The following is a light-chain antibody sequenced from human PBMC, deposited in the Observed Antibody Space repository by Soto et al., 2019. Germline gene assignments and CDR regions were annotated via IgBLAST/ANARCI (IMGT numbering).Light chain of an antibody. CDR2: DAS. J-gene: IGKJ2*01. V-gene: IGKV3-11*01. Sequence: EIVLTQSPATLSLSPGERATLSCRASQSVSSYLAWYQQTPGQAPRLLIYDASNRATGIAARFSGSGSGTDFTLTISSPEPEEFAVYYCQQRSNWPPGYTFGQGTKLEIK. CDR1: QSVSSY. CDR3: QQRSNWPPGYT.